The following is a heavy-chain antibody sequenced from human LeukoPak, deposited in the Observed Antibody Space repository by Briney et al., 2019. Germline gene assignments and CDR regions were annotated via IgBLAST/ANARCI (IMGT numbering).Heavy chain of an antibody. CDR3: ARDPEQLGNDY. CDR1: GFTFSSYE. Sequence: GGSLRLSCAASGFTFSSYEMNWVRQAPGKGLEWVSYISSSGSTIYYADSVKGRFTISRDNAKNSLYLQMNSLRAEDTAVYHCARDPEQLGNDYWGQGTLVTVSS. D-gene: IGHD6-13*01. J-gene: IGHJ4*02. CDR2: ISSSGSTI. V-gene: IGHV3-48*03.